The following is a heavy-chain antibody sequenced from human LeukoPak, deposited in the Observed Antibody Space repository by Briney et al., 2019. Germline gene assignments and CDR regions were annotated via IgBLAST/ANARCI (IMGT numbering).Heavy chain of an antibody. V-gene: IGHV3-30-3*01. CDR1: GFTLSSYA. D-gene: IGHD4-11*01. CDR2: ISYDGSNK. CDR3: ASEVYGNYVPAFSY. J-gene: IGHJ4*02. Sequence: GRSLRLSCAASGFTLSSYAMHWVRQAPGRGLEWVAVISYDGSNKYYADSVKGRFTISRDNSKNTLYLQMNSLRAEDTAVYYCASEVYGNYVPAFSYWGQGTLVTVSS.